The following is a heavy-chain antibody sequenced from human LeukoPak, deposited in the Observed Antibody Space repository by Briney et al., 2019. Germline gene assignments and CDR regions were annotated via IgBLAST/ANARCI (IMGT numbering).Heavy chain of an antibody. CDR1: GFTFSSYG. Sequence: GRSLRLSCAASGFTFSSYGMHWVRQAPGNGLEWVAVIWYDGSNEYYADSVKGRFTISRDNSKNTLYLQMNSLRAEDTAVYYCARDRGFGSSSADYWGQGTLVTVSS. CDR3: ARDRGFGSSSADY. J-gene: IGHJ4*02. V-gene: IGHV3-33*01. D-gene: IGHD6-6*01. CDR2: IWYDGSNE.